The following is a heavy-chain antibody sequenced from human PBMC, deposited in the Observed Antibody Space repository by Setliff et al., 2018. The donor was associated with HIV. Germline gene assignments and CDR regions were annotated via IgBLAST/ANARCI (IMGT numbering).Heavy chain of an antibody. J-gene: IGHJ3*02. CDR1: GYSISTNEW. CDR2: ISTSGKI. Sequence: SETLSLTCAVSGYSISTNEWWGWIRQPPGKGLAWIGYISTSGKIYYDPSLNSRVTLSADTSKNQLSLKLTSVTAEDTGVYYCARTVPHSAAQDAFDIWGRGTVVTVSS. CDR3: ARTVPHSAAQDAFDI. D-gene: IGHD4-4*01. V-gene: IGHV4-28*05.